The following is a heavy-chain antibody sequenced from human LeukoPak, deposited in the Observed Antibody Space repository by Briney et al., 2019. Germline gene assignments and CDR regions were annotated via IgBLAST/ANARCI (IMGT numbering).Heavy chain of an antibody. CDR1: GFTFGDFP. Sequence: GGSLRLSCTVSGFTFGDFPMSWVRQAPGKGLEWVGFIRSNSYVGTTEYAASVKDRFTISRDDSKSIAYLQMNSLKTEDTAVYYCSRDRREGGSYPSSYYYYYMDVWGKGTTVTISS. CDR3: SRDRREGGSYPSSYYYYYMDV. J-gene: IGHJ6*03. V-gene: IGHV3-49*04. D-gene: IGHD6-19*01. CDR2: IRSNSYVGTT.